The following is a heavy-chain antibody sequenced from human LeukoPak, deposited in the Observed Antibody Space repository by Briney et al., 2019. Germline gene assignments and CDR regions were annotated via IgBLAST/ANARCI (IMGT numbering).Heavy chain of an antibody. V-gene: IGHV3-23*01. CDR1: GFTFSSYA. CDR3: AKEWEWVPAAPNWFDP. D-gene: IGHD2-2*01. Sequence: PGGSLRLSCAASGFTFSSYAMSWVRQAPGKGLEWVSAISGSGGSTYYADSVKGRFTISRDNSKNTLYLQMNSLRAEDTAVYYCAKEWEWVPAAPNWFDPWGQGTLVTVSS. CDR2: ISGSGGST. J-gene: IGHJ5*02.